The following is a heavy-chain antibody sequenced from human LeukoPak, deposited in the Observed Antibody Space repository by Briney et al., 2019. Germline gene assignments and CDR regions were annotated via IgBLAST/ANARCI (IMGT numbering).Heavy chain of an antibody. J-gene: IGHJ6*02. V-gene: IGHV4-39*02. CDR1: GGSISSSSYY. Sequence: PSETLSLTCTVSGGSISSSSYYWGWIRQPPGKGLEWIGGIYYSGSTYYNPSLKSRVTISVDTSKNQFSLKLSSVTAADTAVYYCARDPVSSSWGYYYYYYGMDVWGQGTTVTVSS. CDR3: ARDPVSSSWGYYYYYYGMDV. CDR2: IYYSGST. D-gene: IGHD6-13*01.